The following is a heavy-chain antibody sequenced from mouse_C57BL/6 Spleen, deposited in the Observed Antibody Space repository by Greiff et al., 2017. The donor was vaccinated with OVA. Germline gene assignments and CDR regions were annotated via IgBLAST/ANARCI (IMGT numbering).Heavy chain of an antibody. D-gene: IGHD2-4*01. CDR2: IDPSDSYT. CDR1: GYTFTSYW. CDR3: ARRGDDYDAGY. Sequence: QVQLKQPGAELVKPGASVKLSCKASGYTFTSYWMPWVKQRPGQGLEWIGEIDPSDSYTNYNQKFKGKATLTVDTSSSTAYMQLSSLTSEDSAVYYCARRGDDYDAGYWGQGTTLTVSS. V-gene: IGHV1-50*01. J-gene: IGHJ2*01.